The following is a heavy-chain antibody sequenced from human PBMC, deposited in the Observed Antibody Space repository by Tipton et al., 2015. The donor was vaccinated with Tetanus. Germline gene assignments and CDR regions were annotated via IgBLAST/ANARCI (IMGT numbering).Heavy chain of an antibody. Sequence: TLSLTCSVSGGSLRSGDYQWNWIRQPPGKGLEWLAYISPSGRTNSNYSLKSRITISRDTSKNQFSLSLTSVTAADTAVYYCARANYDFPNKGPFDFWGQGILVVVSS. J-gene: IGHJ4*02. CDR2: ISPSGRT. CDR3: ARANYDFPNKGPFDF. D-gene: IGHD3-3*01. V-gene: IGHV4-61*08. CDR1: GGSLRSGDYQ.